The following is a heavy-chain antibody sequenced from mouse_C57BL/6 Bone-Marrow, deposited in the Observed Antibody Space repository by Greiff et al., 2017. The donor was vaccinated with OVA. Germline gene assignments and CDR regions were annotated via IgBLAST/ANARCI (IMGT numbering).Heavy chain of an antibody. J-gene: IGHJ3*01. D-gene: IGHD1-1*01. CDR3: TRSYYYGSSPPVAY. Sequence: VQLQQSGAELVRPGASVKLSCTASGFNIKDDYMHWVKQRPEQGLEWIGWIDPENGDTEYASKFQGKATITADTSSNTAYLQLSSLTSEDTAVYYCTRSYYYGSSPPVAYWGQGTLVTVSA. CDR2: IDPENGDT. CDR1: GFNIKDDY. V-gene: IGHV14-4*01.